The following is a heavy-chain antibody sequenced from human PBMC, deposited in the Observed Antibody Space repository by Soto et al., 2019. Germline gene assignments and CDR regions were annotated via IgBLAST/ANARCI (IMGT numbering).Heavy chain of an antibody. CDR1: GYTFTSYA. V-gene: IGHV1-3*01. CDR3: ARDGIGGTTFRGYLDY. Sequence: GASVKVSCKASGYTFTSYAMHWVRQAPGQRLEWMGWINAGNGNTKYSQKFQGRVTITRDTSASTAYMELSSLRSEDTAVYYCARDGIGGTTFRGYLDYWGQGNLVTVSS. CDR2: INAGNGNT. D-gene: IGHD2-15*01. J-gene: IGHJ4*02.